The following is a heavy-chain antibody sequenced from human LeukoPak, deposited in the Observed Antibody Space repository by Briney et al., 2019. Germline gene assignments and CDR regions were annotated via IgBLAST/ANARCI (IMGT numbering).Heavy chain of an antibody. D-gene: IGHD6-13*01. J-gene: IGHJ2*01. CDR1: GGSIWSLW. V-gene: IGHV4-59*01. CDR3: AIGGQHSPYWYLEH. CDR2: IYYSGST. Sequence: AETLSLTCTVSGGSIWSLWPSGIWQPPGKGLEWIGYIYYSGSTNYNPSLKSRVTISVDTSKNQLSLKLSSVTAADTAVYYCAIGGQHSPYWYLEHCGRGTLVTVSS.